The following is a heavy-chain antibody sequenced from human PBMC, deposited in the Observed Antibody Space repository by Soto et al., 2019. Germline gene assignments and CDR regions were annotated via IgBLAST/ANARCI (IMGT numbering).Heavy chain of an antibody. CDR2: ISTYNDNT. J-gene: IGHJ4*02. Sequence: ASGKVSCKTSAYTVRNYVTSWVRQAPGQGLEWMGWISTYNDNTKYAQKVQGRVTMTTDTSTNTAYMELRSLRSDDTAVYYCARDRMVYDSSGYPNDYWGQGTLVTVSS. CDR3: ARDRMVYDSSGYPNDY. V-gene: IGHV1-18*01. CDR1: AYTVRNYV. D-gene: IGHD3-22*01.